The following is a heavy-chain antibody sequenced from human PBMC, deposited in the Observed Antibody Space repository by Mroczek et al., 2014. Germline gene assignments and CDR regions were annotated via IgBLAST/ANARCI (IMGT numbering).Heavy chain of an antibody. V-gene: IGHV4-34*01. J-gene: IGHJ4*02. CDR3: ARGDYGGNLN. CDR1: GGSFSGYY. CDR2: INHSGST. Sequence: QVQLQQWGAGLLKPSETLSLTCAVYGGSFSGYYWSWIRQPPGKGLEWIGEINHSGSTNYNPSLKSRVTISVDTSKNQFSLKLSSVTAADTAVYYCARGDYGGNLNWGQGTLVTVSS. D-gene: IGHD4-23*01.